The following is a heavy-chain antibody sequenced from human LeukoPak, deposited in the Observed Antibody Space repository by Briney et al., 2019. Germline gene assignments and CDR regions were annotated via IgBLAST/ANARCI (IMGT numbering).Heavy chain of an antibody. D-gene: IGHD3-22*01. V-gene: IGHV5-51*01. CDR2: TSPGDSDT. CDR3: ARLQYYYGNTGYYYPYYFDY. CDR1: GYIFTTYG. J-gene: IGHJ4*02. Sequence: GESLKISCKGSGYIFTTYGIGWVRQMPGKGLEWMGITSPGDSDTRYSPSFQGQVTISVDESISTAYLQWSSLKASDTAMYYCARLQYYYGNTGYYYPYYFDYWGQGTLVTVSS.